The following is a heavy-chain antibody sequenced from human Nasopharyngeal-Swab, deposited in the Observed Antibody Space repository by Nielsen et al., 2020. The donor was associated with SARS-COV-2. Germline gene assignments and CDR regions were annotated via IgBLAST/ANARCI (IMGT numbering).Heavy chain of an antibody. CDR3: ARGGSSSWYYYYYGMDV. J-gene: IGHJ6*02. Sequence: GSLRLSCAVYGGSFSGYYLGWIRQPPGEGVEWIGEINHSGSTNYNPSLKSRVTISVDTSKNQFSLKLSSVTAADTAVYYCARGGSSSWYYYYYGMDVWGQGTTVTVSS. CDR1: GGSFSGYY. CDR2: INHSGST. D-gene: IGHD6-13*01. V-gene: IGHV4-34*01.